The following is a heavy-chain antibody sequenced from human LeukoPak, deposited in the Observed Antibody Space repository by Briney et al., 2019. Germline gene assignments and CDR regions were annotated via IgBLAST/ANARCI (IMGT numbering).Heavy chain of an antibody. CDR3: ARDSGEGVFDY. CDR1: GFTFSSYS. Sequence: GGSLRPSCAASGFTFSSYSMTWVRQAPGKGLEWVSSISSSNNYIHYADSVKGRFTISRDNAKNSLYVQIDSLKAEDTAVFYCARDSGEGVFDYWGQGTLVTVSS. V-gene: IGHV3-21*01. D-gene: IGHD3-10*01. CDR2: ISSSNNYI. J-gene: IGHJ4*02.